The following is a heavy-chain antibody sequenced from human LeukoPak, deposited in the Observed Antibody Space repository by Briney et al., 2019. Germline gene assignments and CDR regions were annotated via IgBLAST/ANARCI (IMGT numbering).Heavy chain of an antibody. CDR1: GFTVSRNY. CDR2: INSGGST. Sequence: GGSLRLSCAASGFTVSRNYMTWVRQAPGKGLEWVSVINSGGSTYYADSVKGRFTISRDTSKNTVYLQMNSLRDEDTAIYYCARDRPAGSVDYWGQGTLVTVSS. V-gene: IGHV3-66*01. CDR3: ARDRPAGSVDY. D-gene: IGHD6-13*01. J-gene: IGHJ4*02.